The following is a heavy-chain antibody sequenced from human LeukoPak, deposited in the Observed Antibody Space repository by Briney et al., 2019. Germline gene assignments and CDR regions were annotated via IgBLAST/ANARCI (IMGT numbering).Heavy chain of an antibody. V-gene: IGHV4-39*01. CDR2: TYYSGST. J-gene: IGHJ6*03. CDR3: ARHYYYYMDV. Sequence: SETLSLTCTVSGGSISSYYWGWIRQPPGKGLEWIGSTYYSGSTYYNPSLKSRVTISVDTPKNQFSLKVSSVTAADTAVYYCARHYYYYMDVWGKGTTVTISS. CDR1: GGSISSYY.